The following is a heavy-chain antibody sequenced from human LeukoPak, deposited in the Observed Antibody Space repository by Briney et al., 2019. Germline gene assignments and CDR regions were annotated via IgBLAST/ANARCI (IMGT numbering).Heavy chain of an antibody. J-gene: IGHJ2*01. Sequence: PGGSLRLSCAASGFTFSSYSMNWVRQAPGKGLEWVSSISSSSSYIYYADSVKGRFTISRDNAKNSLYLQMNSLRAEDTAVYYCAREIAHDSSSPGYFDLWGRGTLVTVSS. D-gene: IGHD6-6*01. V-gene: IGHV3-21*01. CDR3: AREIAHDSSSPGYFDL. CDR1: GFTFSSYS. CDR2: ISSSSSYI.